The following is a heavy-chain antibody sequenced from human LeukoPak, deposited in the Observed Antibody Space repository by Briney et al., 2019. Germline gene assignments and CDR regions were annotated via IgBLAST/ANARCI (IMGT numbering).Heavy chain of an antibody. CDR2: ISGSGGST. V-gene: IGHV3-23*01. J-gene: IGHJ4*02. CDR1: GFTFRSYA. CDR3: AKDHYYGSGSFDY. D-gene: IGHD3-10*01. Sequence: GGSLRLSCVASGFTFRSYAMSWVGQAPGKGLEWVSAISGSGGSTYYADSVKGRFTFSRDNSKNALYLQMNSLRAEDTAVYYCAKDHYYGSGSFDYWGQGTLVTVSS.